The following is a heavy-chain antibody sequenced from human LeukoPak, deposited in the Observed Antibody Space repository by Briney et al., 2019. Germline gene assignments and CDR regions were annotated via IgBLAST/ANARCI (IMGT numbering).Heavy chain of an antibody. CDR2: IYTSGST. CDR1: GGSISSGSYY. Sequence: SETLSLTCTVSGGSISSGSYYWSWIRQPAGKGLEWIGRIYTSGSTNYNPSLKSRVTISVDTSKNQFSLKLSSVTAADTAVYYCARSNLFIGDIVVVVAAKNYYYYMDVWGKGTTVTVSS. CDR3: ARSNLFIGDIVVVVAAKNYYYYMDV. J-gene: IGHJ6*03. D-gene: IGHD2-15*01. V-gene: IGHV4-61*02.